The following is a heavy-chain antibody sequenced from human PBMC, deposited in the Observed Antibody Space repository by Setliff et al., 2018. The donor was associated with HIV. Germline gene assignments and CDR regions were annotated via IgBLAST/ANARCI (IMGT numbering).Heavy chain of an antibody. CDR1: GCSFTTYW. CDR3: GRLDAAHSPVDS. Sequence: GESLKISCKGSGCSFTTYWTVWVRQMPGKGLEWMGIIFPGDSDTRYSPSFQGQVTISADKSITTAYLQWSSLKASDTAMYYCGRLDAAHSPVDSWGQGTLVTGSS. CDR2: IFPGDSDT. D-gene: IGHD6-6*01. V-gene: IGHV5-51*01. J-gene: IGHJ4*02.